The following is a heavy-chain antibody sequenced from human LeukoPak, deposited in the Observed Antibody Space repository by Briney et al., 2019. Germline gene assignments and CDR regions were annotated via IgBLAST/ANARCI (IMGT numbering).Heavy chain of an antibody. CDR1: GGSISSGSYY. CDR2: IYTSGST. CDR3: ARDSGSYYGVDY. J-gene: IGHJ4*02. Sequence: SQTLSRTCTVSGGSISSGSYYWSWIRQPAGKGQQWIGRIYTSGSTNYNPSLKSRVTISVDTSKNQFSLKLSSVTAADTAVYYYARDSGSYYGVDYWGQGTLVTVSS. D-gene: IGHD1-26*01. V-gene: IGHV4-61*02.